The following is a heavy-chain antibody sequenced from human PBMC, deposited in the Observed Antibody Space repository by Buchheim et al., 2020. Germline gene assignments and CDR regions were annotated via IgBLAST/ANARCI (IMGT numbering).Heavy chain of an antibody. CDR1: GFTFSSYA. CDR2: ISYDGSNK. CDR3: ARIGKDSSGYYYFDY. V-gene: IGHV3-30*04. Sequence: QVQLVESGGGVVQPGRSLRLSCAASGFTFSSYAMHWVRQAPGKGLEWVAVISYDGSNKYYADSVKGRFNISRDNSKNTLYLQMNSLRAEDTAVYYCARIGKDSSGYYYFDYWGQGTL. J-gene: IGHJ4*02. D-gene: IGHD3-22*01.